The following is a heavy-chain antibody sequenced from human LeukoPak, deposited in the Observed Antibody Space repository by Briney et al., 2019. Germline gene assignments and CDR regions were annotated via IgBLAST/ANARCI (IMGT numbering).Heavy chain of an antibody. J-gene: IGHJ4*02. D-gene: IGHD2-15*01. Sequence: GGTLRLSCAASGFSFGSYGMSWVRQAPGKGLQWVSAISGSGANTYYADSVKGRFTISRDNAKNSLYLQMNSLRAEDTAVYYCARSVVAATEAFDYWGQGTLVTVSS. CDR2: ISGSGANT. V-gene: IGHV3-23*01. CDR1: GFSFGSYG. CDR3: ARSVVAATEAFDY.